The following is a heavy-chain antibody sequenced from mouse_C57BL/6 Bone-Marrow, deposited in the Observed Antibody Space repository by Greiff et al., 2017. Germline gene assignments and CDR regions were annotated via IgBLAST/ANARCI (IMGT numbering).Heavy chain of an antibody. V-gene: IGHV1-50*01. CDR3: ASDGYFAWFAY. Sequence: QVQLQQPGAELVKPGASVSLSCKASGYTFTSYWMQWVKQRPGQGLVWFGEFDPSDSYTNYNQKFKGKATLTVDTSSSTAYVQLSSLTAEDSAVYYCASDGYFAWFAYGGQGTLVTVSA. D-gene: IGHD2-3*01. CDR1: GYTFTSYW. J-gene: IGHJ3*01. CDR2: FDPSDSYT.